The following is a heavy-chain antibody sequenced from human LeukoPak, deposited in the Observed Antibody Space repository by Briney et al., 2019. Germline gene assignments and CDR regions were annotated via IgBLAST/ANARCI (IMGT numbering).Heavy chain of an antibody. CDR1: GFTLSSYD. J-gene: IGHJ5*02. V-gene: IGHV3-33*01. CDR2: VWYDGSNK. CDR3: ARDLGSCSSSSCQTDWFHP. D-gene: IGHD2-2*01. Sequence: WGSLRLSCAASGFTLSSYDIHWVRQAPGKGLEWVAVVWYDGSNKYYADAVKGRFTISRDNSKNTLYLQMNSLRVEDTAVYYCARDLGSCSSSSCQTDWFHPWGQGTQVTVSS.